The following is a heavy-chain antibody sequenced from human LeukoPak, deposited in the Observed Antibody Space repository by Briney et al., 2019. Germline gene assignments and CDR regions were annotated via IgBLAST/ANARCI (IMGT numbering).Heavy chain of an antibody. Sequence: PGGPLRLSCAASGFTFSTYSMNWVRQAPGKGLECVSYISTSGSYIYHADSVKGRFTISRDNAKNSLYLQMNSLRAEDTAVYYCARDNYYSVMDVWGQGTTVTVSS. CDR3: ARDNYYSVMDV. V-gene: IGHV3-21*01. J-gene: IGHJ6*02. CDR2: ISTSGSYI. CDR1: GFTFSTYS.